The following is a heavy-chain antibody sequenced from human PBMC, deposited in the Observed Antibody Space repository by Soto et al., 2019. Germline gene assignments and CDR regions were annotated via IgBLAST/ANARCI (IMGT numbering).Heavy chain of an antibody. CDR1: GFTFSSYS. CDR3: AVSSTTTYYYDSSGYLGY. V-gene: IGHV3-21*01. D-gene: IGHD3-22*01. J-gene: IGHJ4*02. CDR2: ISSSSSYI. Sequence: EVQLVESGGGLVKPGGSLRLSCAASGFTFSSYSMNWVRQAPGKGLEWVSSISSSSSYIYYADSVKGRFTISRDNAKNSLYLQMNSLRAEDTAVYYWAVSSTTTYYYDSSGYLGYWGQGTLVTVSS.